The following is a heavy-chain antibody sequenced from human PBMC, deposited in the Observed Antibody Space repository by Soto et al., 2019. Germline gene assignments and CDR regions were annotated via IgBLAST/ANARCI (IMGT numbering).Heavy chain of an antibody. CDR1: GFTFSNNG. CDR2: IWYDGINK. Sequence: QVQLAESGGGVGQPGRSLRLSCAASGFTFSNNGMHWVRQAPGKGLEWVAVIWYDGINKYYADSVKGRFIISRDNSKNTVYLQMNSLRGEDPAVYYCARDGVQMVDGLDVWGQGTTVTVSS. CDR3: ARDGVQMVDGLDV. J-gene: IGHJ6*02. D-gene: IGHD2-15*01. V-gene: IGHV3-33*01.